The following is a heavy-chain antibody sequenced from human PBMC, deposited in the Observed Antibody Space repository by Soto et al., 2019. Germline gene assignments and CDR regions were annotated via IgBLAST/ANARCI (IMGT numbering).Heavy chain of an antibody. J-gene: IGHJ4*02. CDR1: GFSFSSYS. V-gene: IGHV3-48*02. D-gene: IGHD3-9*01. CDR2: IGSSGGSI. Sequence: GGSLRLSCAASGFSFSSYSMNWVRQAPGKGLEWVSYIGSSGGSIIYADSVKGRFTISRDNAKNSLYLQMNSLRDDDTAVYFCARDRVALVQGPDPFDYWGRGTLVTVSS. CDR3: ARDRVALVQGPDPFDY.